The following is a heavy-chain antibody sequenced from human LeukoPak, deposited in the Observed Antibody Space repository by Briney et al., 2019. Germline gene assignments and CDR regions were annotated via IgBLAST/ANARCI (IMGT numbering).Heavy chain of an antibody. J-gene: IGHJ3*01. CDR1: GGSISSYY. CDR2: IYYSGST. Sequence: PSETLSLTCTVSGGSISSYYWSWIRQPPGKGLEWIGYIYYSGSTNYNPSLKSRVAISVDTSKNQFSLKLSSVTAADTAVYYCARTNSRWLQQTGFGFEFLGQGTKVNVPS. V-gene: IGHV4-59*01. CDR3: ARTNSRWLQQTGFGFEF. D-gene: IGHD5-24*01.